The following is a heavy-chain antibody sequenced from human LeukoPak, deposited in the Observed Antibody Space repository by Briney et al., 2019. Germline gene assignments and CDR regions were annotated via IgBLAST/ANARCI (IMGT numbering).Heavy chain of an antibody. J-gene: IGHJ4*02. Sequence: GGSLRLSCAASGFTFSSYWMYWVRQAPGKGLVWVSRINTDGSSTNYADSVRGRFTISRDNAKNTLYLQMNSLRAEDTAVYYCARGGDILTGYYIYYFDYWGQGTLVTVSS. CDR2: INTDGSST. V-gene: IGHV3-74*01. D-gene: IGHD3-9*01. CDR3: ARGGDILTGYYIYYFDY. CDR1: GFTFSSYW.